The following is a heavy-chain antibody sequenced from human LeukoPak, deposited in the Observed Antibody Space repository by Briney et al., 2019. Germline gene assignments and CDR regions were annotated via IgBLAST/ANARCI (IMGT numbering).Heavy chain of an antibody. V-gene: IGHV1-2*02. CDR2: INPHTGDT. CDR1: GYTFTGYY. J-gene: IGHJ6*03. D-gene: IGHD3-10*01. CDR3: ARAGYGSGNYLDMDV. Sequence: ASVKVSCKASGYTFTGYYMHWVRQAPGQGLEWMGWINPHTGDTNYAQNFQARVIMTRDTSISTAYMELSRLRSDDTAVYYCARAGYGSGNYLDMDVWGEGTTVTISS.